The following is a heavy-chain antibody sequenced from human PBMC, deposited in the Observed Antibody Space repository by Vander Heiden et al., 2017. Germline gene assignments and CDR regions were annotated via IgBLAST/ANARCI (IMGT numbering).Heavy chain of an antibody. D-gene: IGHD3-10*01. J-gene: IGHJ2*01. V-gene: IGHV3-21*01. CDR3: ARYGREVTFNRGWYFDL. CDR1: GFTFSSYG. CDR2: ISSSSSYI. Sequence: EVQLVESGGGLVKPGGSLRLSCAASGFTFSSYGMNWVRQAPGKGLEWVSSISSSSSYIYYADSVKGRFTISRDNAKNSLYLQMNSLRAEDTAVYYCARYGREVTFNRGWYFDLWGRGTLVTVSS.